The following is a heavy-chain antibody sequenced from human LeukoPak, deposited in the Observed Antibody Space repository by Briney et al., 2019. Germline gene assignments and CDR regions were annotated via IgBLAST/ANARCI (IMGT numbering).Heavy chain of an antibody. V-gene: IGHV3-23*01. CDR2: IGASGDSI. Sequence: GGSLRLSCAVSGFTFSSYAMIWVRQAPGRGLVWVSSIGASGDSIYYTASVKGRFTISRDNSKNTLYLQMSSLRVEDTAVYYCAKIPDVSDYWGQGTLVTVSS. CDR1: GFTFSSYA. J-gene: IGHJ4*02. CDR3: AKIPDVSDY.